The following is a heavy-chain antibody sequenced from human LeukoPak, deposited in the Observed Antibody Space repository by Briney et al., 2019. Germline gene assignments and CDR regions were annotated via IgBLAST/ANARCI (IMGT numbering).Heavy chain of an antibody. D-gene: IGHD3-22*01. CDR2: IYHSGLT. V-gene: IGHV4-59*08. J-gene: IGHJ4*01. CDR3: ARTYDSTAYHF. Sequence: SETLSLTCSVSGGSVTSYYWNWIRQTPDKGLEWIAYIYHSGLTSYNPSLKSRVTISMDTSKNQISLKVASVTAADTGFYYCARTYDSTAYHFWGHGTQVAVSS. CDR1: GGSVTSYY.